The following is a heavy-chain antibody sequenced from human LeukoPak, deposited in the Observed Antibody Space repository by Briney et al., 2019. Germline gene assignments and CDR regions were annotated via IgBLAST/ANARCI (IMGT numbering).Heavy chain of an antibody. CDR3: ARCIGWSSDL. D-gene: IGHD6-19*01. CDR1: RGSIRSTSHY. V-gene: IGHV4-39*02. Sequence: PPETLSLTCSVSRGSIRSTSHYWGWIRQPPGEGLEWIGFIYYSGSTYYNASLRSRVAIAVDTSKNHLSLTLTSVTAADTAVYFCARCIGWSSDLWGQGALVTVSS. CDR2: IYYSGST. J-gene: IGHJ5*02.